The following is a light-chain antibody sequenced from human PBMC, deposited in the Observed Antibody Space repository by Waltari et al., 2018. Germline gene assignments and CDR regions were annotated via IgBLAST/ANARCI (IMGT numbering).Light chain of an antibody. CDR3: QQYGSSLWT. V-gene: IGKV3-20*01. J-gene: IGKJ1*01. CDR1: HGVRSSY. Sequence: EIVLTQSPGTLSLSPGERATLACRASHGVRSSYLDWYQEKPGQAPRRLIYGASSRATGIPDRFSGRGSGTDFTLTISRLEPEDFAVYYCQQYGSSLWTFGQGTKVEIK. CDR2: GAS.